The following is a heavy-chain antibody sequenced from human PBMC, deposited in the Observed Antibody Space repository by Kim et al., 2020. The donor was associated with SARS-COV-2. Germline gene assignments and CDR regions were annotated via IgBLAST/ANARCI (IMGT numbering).Heavy chain of an antibody. CDR2: IRSKANSYAT. J-gene: IGHJ6*04. CDR3: TSPYYGSGSQYYYGMDV. Sequence: GGSLRLSCAASGFTFSGSAMHWVRQASGKGLEWVGRIRSKANSYATAYAASVKGRFTISRDDSKNTAYLQMNSLKTEDTAVYYCTSPYYGSGSQYYYGMDVWGKGTTVTAPS. D-gene: IGHD3-10*01. CDR1: GFTFSGSA. V-gene: IGHV3-73*01.